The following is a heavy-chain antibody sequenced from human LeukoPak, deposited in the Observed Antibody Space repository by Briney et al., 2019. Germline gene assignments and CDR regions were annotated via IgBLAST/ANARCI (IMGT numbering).Heavy chain of an antibody. CDR3: ARDRWSYYYGSGSTY. V-gene: IGHV3-21*01. Sequence: GGSLRLSCAASGFSLSSYMLNWVRQAPGKGLEWVSSISSSSSYIYYADSVKGRFTISRDNAKNSLYLQMNSLRAEDTAVYYCARDRWSYYYGSGSTYWGQGTLVTVSS. D-gene: IGHD3-10*01. CDR1: GFSLSSYM. J-gene: IGHJ4*02. CDR2: ISSSSSYI.